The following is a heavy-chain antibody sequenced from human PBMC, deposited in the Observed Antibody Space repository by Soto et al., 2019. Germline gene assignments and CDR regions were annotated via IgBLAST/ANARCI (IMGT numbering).Heavy chain of an antibody. CDR1: GGSISSSSYY. CDR2: IYYSGST. D-gene: IGHD3-10*01. CDR3: ARQDGFGDTNFDY. J-gene: IGHJ4*02. V-gene: IGHV4-39*01. Sequence: SETLSLTCTVSGGSISSSSYYWGWIRQPPGKGLEWIGSIYYSGSTYHNPSLKSQVTISVDTSKNQFSLKLSSVTAADTAVYYCARQDGFGDTNFDYWGQGTLVTVSS.